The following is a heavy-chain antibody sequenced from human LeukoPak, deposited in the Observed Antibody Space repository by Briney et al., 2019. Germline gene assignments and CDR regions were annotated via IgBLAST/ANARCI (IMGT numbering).Heavy chain of an antibody. Sequence: GGSLRLSCAVSGFTFSSYWMSWVRQAPGKGLEWVANIKQDGSEKYYVDSVKGRFTISRDNAKNSLYLQMNSLRAEDTAVYYCARARSGRITIFGVGFDYWGQGTLVTVSS. D-gene: IGHD3-3*01. CDR1: GFTFSSYW. CDR2: IKQDGSEK. J-gene: IGHJ4*02. CDR3: ARARSGRITIFGVGFDY. V-gene: IGHV3-7*01.